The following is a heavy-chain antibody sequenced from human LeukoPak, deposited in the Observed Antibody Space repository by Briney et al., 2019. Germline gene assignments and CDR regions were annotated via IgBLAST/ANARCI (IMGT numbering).Heavy chain of an antibody. J-gene: IGHJ4*02. CDR3: ARGGAVAGPARLRYFDY. D-gene: IGHD6-19*01. CDR1: GFTFSTYA. V-gene: IGHV3-23*01. Sequence: PGGSLRLSCVASGFTFSTYAMSWVRQAPGKGLEWVSGISGSGGSTHYTDSVKGRFTISRDNSKNTLYLLMNSLRAEDTAVYYCARGGAVAGPARLRYFDYWGQGTLVTVSS. CDR2: ISGSGGST.